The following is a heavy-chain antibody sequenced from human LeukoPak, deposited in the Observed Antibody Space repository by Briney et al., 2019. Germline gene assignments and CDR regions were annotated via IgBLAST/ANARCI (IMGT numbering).Heavy chain of an antibody. J-gene: IGHJ4*02. CDR3: AKILASGSGSY. V-gene: IGHV3-23*01. CDR1: GFTFSSYG. CDR2: ISGSGGST. Sequence: AGGSLRLSCAASGFTFSSYGMSWVRQAPGKGLEWVSAISGSGGSTYYADSVKGRFSISRDNSKNTLILQMDSLRADDTAIYYCAKILASGSGSYWGQGTLVLVSS. D-gene: IGHD3-10*01.